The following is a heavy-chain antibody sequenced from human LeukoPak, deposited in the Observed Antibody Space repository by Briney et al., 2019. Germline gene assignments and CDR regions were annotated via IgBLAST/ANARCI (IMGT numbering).Heavy chain of an antibody. V-gene: IGHV3-69-1*02. CDR2: ITDTSHI. CDR1: GFTFSTPS. CDR3: ARSQGGYSDGKVDY. D-gene: IGHD5-18*01. J-gene: IGHJ4*02. Sequence: GGSLRLSCAASGFTFSTPSMNWVRQAPGKGLGWVSSITDTSHIYDAYSVKGRFTISRDNTKNSLYLQMNSLRAEDTAVYFCARSQGGYSDGKVDYWGQGTLVTVSS.